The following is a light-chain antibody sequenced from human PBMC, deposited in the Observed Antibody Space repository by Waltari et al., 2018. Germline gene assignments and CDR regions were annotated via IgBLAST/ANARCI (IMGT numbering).Light chain of an antibody. CDR1: TPHHRAGHD. CDR3: QSFDNMLSGGVV. J-gene: IGLJ2*01. Sequence: QSVLTQPPSVSGTPGQRVTISCSGSTPHHRAGHDVHWYQHLPGTAPKLLIYGNNNRPSGVPDRFSGSKSGTSASLAITGLQADDEADYFCQSFDNMLSGGVVFGGGTKLAVL. CDR2: GNN. V-gene: IGLV1-40*01.